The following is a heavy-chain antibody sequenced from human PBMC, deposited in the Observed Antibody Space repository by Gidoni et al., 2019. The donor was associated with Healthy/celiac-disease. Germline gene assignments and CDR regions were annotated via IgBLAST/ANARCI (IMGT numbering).Heavy chain of an antibody. Sequence: VAQPGRSLRLSCAASGFTFSSYGMHWVRQAPGQGLEWVAVISYDGSNKYYADSVKGRFTISRDNSKNTLYLKMNSLRAEDTAVYYCAKVPLRPPDPYSSGWYDYYYYGMDVWGQGTTVTVSS. CDR3: AKVPLRPPDPYSSGWYDYYYYGMDV. V-gene: IGHV3-30*18. J-gene: IGHJ6*02. CDR2: ISYDGSNK. CDR1: GFTFSSYG. D-gene: IGHD6-19*01.